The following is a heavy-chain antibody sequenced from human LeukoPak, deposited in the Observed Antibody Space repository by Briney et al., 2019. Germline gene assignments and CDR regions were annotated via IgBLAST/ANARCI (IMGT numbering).Heavy chain of an antibody. V-gene: IGHV3-7*01. CDR1: GFTFRSYG. J-gene: IGHJ4*02. CDR2: IKQDGSEK. D-gene: IGHD3-10*01. CDR3: ARDDLYGSGSYYYFDY. Sequence: GGSLRLSCAASGFTFRSYGIHWVRQAPGKGLEWVANIKQDGSEKYYVDSVKGRFTISRDNAKNSLYLQMNSLRAEDTAVYYCARDDLYGSGSYYYFDYWGQGTLVTVSS.